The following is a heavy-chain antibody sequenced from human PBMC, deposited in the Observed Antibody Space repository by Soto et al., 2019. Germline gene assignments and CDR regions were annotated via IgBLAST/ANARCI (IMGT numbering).Heavy chain of an antibody. CDR2: IWYDGSNK. CDR3: SRVGGILTRYYYYYYYMDV. Sequence: GGSLRLSCAASGFTFSSYGMHWVRQAPGKGLEWVAVIWYDGSNKYYADSVKGRFTISRDNSKNTLYLQMNSLRAEDTDVYYCSRVGGILTRYYYYYYYMDVWGKGTTVTVSS. CDR1: GFTFSSYG. V-gene: IGHV3-33*01. D-gene: IGHD3-9*01. J-gene: IGHJ6*03.